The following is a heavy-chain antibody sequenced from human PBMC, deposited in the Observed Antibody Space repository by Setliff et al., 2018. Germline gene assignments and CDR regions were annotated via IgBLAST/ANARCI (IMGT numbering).Heavy chain of an antibody. CDR3: ARVSSYGSGSYYYYYYGMDV. CDR1: GGSISSRSYY. CDR2: IYYSGST. D-gene: IGHD3-10*01. V-gene: IGHV4-39*07. Sequence: PSETLSLTCTVSGGSISSRSYYWGWNRQPPGKGLEWIGSIYYSGSTYYKPSLKSRVTISVDTSKNQFSLKLSSVTAADTDVYYCARVSSYGSGSYYYYYYGMDVWGQGTTVTVSS. J-gene: IGHJ6*02.